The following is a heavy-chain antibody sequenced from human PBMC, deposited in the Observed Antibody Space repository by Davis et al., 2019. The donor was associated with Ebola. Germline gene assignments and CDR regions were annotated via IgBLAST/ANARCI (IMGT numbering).Heavy chain of an antibody. Sequence: SETLSLTCTVSGGSISSYYWSWIRQPPGKGLEWIGYIYYSGSTNYNPSLKSRVTISVDTSKNQFSLKLSSVTAADTAVYYCARCSNYVRFDLWGQGTLVTVSS. V-gene: IGHV4-59*01. CDR3: ARCSNYVRFDL. D-gene: IGHD4-11*01. CDR1: GGSISSYY. J-gene: IGHJ5*02. CDR2: IYYSGST.